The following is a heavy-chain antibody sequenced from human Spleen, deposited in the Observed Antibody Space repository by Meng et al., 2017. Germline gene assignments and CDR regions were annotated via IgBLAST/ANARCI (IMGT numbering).Heavy chain of an antibody. CDR1: GFTFSSYA. Sequence: GESLKISCAASGFTFSSYAMHWVRQAPGKGLEWVAVISYDGSNKYYADSVKGRFTISRDNSKNTLYLQMNSLRAEDTAVYYCARGTSTKEGNWGSYFAHEYYYYYGMDVWGQGTTVTVSS. CDR3: ARGTSTKEGNWGSYFAHEYYYYYGMDV. J-gene: IGHJ6*02. D-gene: IGHD3-16*01. CDR2: ISYDGSNK. V-gene: IGHV3-30*01.